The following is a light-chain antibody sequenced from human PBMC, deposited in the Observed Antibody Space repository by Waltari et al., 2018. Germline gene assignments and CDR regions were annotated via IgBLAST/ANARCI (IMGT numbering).Light chain of an antibody. CDR3: SSYTSSSTLV. CDR1: SSDVGDYNY. J-gene: IGLJ2*01. Sequence: QSVLTQPASVSGSPGQSITISCTGTSSDVGDYNYVPWYQQHPVKAPKLLIYEVSNRPSGISNRFSGSKSGSTASLTISGLQAEDEADYYCSSYTSSSTLVFGGGTKLTVL. V-gene: IGLV2-14*03. CDR2: EVS.